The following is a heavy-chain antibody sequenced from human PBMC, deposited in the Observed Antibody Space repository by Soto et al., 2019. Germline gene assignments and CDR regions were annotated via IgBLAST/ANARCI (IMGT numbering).Heavy chain of an antibody. CDR1: GGSFSGYY. CDR2: INHSGST. CDR3: ARAPCSGGSCYSADWFDP. V-gene: IGHV4-34*01. Sequence: TSETLSLTCAVYGGSFSGYYWSWIRQPPGKGLEWIGEINHSGSTNYNPSLKSRVTISVDTSKNQFSLKLSSVTAADTAVYYCARAPCSGGSCYSADWFDPWGQGTLVTVSS. J-gene: IGHJ5*02. D-gene: IGHD2-15*01.